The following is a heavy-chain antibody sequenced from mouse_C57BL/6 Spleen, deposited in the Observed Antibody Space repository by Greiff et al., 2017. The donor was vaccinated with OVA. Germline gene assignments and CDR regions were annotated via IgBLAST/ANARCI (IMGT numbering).Heavy chain of an antibody. CDR2: IDPSDSYT. CDR3: ARGDYVGAWFAY. V-gene: IGHV1-59*01. D-gene: IGHD1-1*02. J-gene: IGHJ3*01. Sequence: QVQLQQPGAELVRPGTSVKLSCKASGYTFTSYWMHWVKQRPGQGLEWIGVIDPSDSYTNYNQKFKGKAPLTVDTSSSTAYMQLSSLTSEDSAVYYCARGDYVGAWFAYWGQGTLVTVSA. CDR1: GYTFTSYW.